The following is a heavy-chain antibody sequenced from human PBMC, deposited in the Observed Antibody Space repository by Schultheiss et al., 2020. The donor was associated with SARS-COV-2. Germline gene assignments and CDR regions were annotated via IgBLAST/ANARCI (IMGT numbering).Heavy chain of an antibody. CDR3: ARDLDYYFDY. CDR1: GFTFSSYS. D-gene: IGHD3-9*01. V-gene: IGHV3-21*01. J-gene: IGHJ4*02. CDR2: ICSSSSYT. Sequence: GGSLRLSCAASGFTFSSYSMNWVRQAPGKGLEWVSSICSSSSYTNYADSVKGRFTISRDNSKNTLYLQMNSLRSEDTAVYYCARDLDYYFDYWGQGTLVTVSS.